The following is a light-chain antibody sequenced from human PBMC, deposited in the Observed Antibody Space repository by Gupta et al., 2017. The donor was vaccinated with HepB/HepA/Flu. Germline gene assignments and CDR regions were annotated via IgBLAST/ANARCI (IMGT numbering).Light chain of an antibody. V-gene: IGLV10-54*04. J-gene: IGLJ3*02. CDR1: SNNVGNRG. Sequence: QAGLTQPPSVSKGLRQTATLTCTGNSNNVGNRGATWLQQHQGHPPKLLSYSNNNRPSGISERFSASRSGNTASLTITGLQPEDEADDYCSAWDCSLNSWVFGGGTKLTVL. CDR2: SNN. CDR3: SAWDCSLNSWV.